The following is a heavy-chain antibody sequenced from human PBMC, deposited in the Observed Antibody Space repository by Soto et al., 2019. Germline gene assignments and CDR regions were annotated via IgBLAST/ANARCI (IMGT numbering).Heavy chain of an antibody. CDR2: INPIYGNT. CDR3: ARKDDSSGYRYYYGMDV. D-gene: IGHD3-22*01. J-gene: IGHJ6*02. V-gene: IGHV1-3*01. CDR1: GYTFTSYA. Sequence: ASVKVSCKASGYTFTSYAMHWVRQAPGQRLEWMGGINPIYGNTNYSQKFQGRVTITADESTSTAYMELSSLRSEDTAVYYCARKDDSSGYRYYYGMDVWGQGTTVTVSS.